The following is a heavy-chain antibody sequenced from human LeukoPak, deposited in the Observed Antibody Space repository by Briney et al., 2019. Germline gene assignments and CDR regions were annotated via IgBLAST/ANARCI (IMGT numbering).Heavy chain of an antibody. V-gene: IGHV4-4*07. D-gene: IGHD3-22*01. CDR2: IYTSGST. Sequence: SETLSLTCTVSGGSISSYYWSWIRQPAGKGLEWIGRIYTSGSTNYNPSLKSRVTMSVDTSKNQFSLKLSPVNAADTAVYYCARELTMIVEEVALDAFDIWGQGTMVTVSS. CDR1: GGSISSYY. J-gene: IGHJ3*02. CDR3: ARELTMIVEEVALDAFDI.